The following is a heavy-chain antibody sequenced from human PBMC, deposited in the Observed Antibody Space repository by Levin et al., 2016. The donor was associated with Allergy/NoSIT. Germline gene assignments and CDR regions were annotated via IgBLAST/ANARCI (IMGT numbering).Heavy chain of an antibody. D-gene: IGHD1-1*01. V-gene: IGHV4-34*01. CDR3: ASGNDYTWWFDP. Sequence: SETLSLTCLVSGGSFSDYYWSWIRQPPGKGLEWIGEIHHSGNTIYNPSLKSRVTILVDASKNQFSLHLSSVTAADTAVYYCASGNDYTWWFDPRGQGTPVTVSS. CDR1: GGSFSDYY. J-gene: IGHJ5*02. CDR2: IHHSGNT.